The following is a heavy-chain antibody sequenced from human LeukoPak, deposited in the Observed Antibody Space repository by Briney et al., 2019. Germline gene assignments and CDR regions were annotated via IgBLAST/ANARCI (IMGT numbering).Heavy chain of an antibody. CDR2: ISGSRDNT. Sequence: PGGSLRLSCAASGFTFNTYAMSWVRQAPGKGLEWVSTISGSRDNTYYGDSVQGRFTISRDNSKNTLYLQMNSLRAEHTAIYYCAREVGPFDYWGQETLVTVSS. J-gene: IGHJ4*02. CDR1: GFTFNTYA. V-gene: IGHV3-23*01. D-gene: IGHD1-26*01. CDR3: AREVGPFDY.